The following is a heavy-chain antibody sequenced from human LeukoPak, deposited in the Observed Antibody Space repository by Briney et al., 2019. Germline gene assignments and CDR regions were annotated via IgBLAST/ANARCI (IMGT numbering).Heavy chain of an antibody. CDR1: GYTFTDYY. V-gene: IGHV1-2*02. CDR3: ARGPIIVVVPAANNWFDP. J-gene: IGHJ5*02. CDR2: INPNSGGT. Sequence: GASVKVSCKASGYTFTDYYMHWVRQAPGQGLEWMGWINPNSGGTNYAQKFQGRVTMTRDTSISTAYMELSRLRSDDTAVYYCARGPIIVVVPAANNWFDPWGQGTLVTVSS. D-gene: IGHD2-2*01.